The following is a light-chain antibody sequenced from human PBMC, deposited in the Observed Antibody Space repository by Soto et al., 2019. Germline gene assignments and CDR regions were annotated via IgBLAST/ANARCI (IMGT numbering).Light chain of an antibody. CDR2: EVN. CDR3: SSYAGSSNV. CDR1: SSDVGGYNY. V-gene: IGLV2-8*01. Sequence: QSALTQPPSASGYPGQSVAISCTGTSSDVGGYNYVSWYQQHPGKAPKLMIYEVNKRPSGVPDRFSGSKYGNTASLTVSGLQDDDEADYDCSSYAGSSNVFGTGTKLTVL. J-gene: IGLJ1*01.